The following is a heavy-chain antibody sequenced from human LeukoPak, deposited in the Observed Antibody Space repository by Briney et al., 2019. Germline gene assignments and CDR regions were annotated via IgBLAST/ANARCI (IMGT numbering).Heavy chain of an antibody. D-gene: IGHD2-2*01. CDR1: GYTFTGYY. V-gene: IGHV1-2*02. CDR2: INPNSGGT. Sequence: ASVKVSCKASGYTFTGYYMHWVRQAPGQGLEWMGWINPNSGGTNYAQKFQGRVTMTRDTSTSTAYMELSRLRSDDTAVYYCARDVVYCSSTSCYRYYGMDVWGQGTTVTVSS. J-gene: IGHJ6*02. CDR3: ARDVVYCSSTSCYRYYGMDV.